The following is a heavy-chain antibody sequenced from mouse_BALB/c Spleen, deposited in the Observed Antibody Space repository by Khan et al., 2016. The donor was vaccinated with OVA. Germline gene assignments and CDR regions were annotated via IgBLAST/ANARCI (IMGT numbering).Heavy chain of an antibody. CDR3: ARGNYYGSNSWFAY. V-gene: IGHV1-18*01. CDR1: GYSFTDYT. J-gene: IGHJ3*01. Sequence: EVKLVESRPELVKPGASMKISCKASGYSFTDYTMNWVKQSHGKNLEWIGLINPYNGFTTYNQKFKGKATLTVHKSSSTAYMELLSLTSEDSAVYYCARGNYYGSNSWFAYWCQGTLVTVSA. D-gene: IGHD1-1*01. CDR2: INPYNGFT.